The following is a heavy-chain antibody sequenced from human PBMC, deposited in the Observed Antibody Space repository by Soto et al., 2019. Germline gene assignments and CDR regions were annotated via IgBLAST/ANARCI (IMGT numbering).Heavy chain of an antibody. J-gene: IGHJ4*02. CDR1: GFTFTSYT. D-gene: IGHD1-26*01. CDR2: VNSGSSYI. CDR3: TRDSGTYKLYYFDH. V-gene: IGHV3-21*01. Sequence: LRLSFVASGFTFTSYTIHWVRQAPGKGLEWVSSVNSGSSYIYYADSVQGRFTISRDNAKKSVFLQMKTLRVDDTAVYYCTRDSGTYKLYYFDHWGQGTLVTVSS.